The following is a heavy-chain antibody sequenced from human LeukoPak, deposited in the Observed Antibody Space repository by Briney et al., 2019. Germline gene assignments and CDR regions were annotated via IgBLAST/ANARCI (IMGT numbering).Heavy chain of an antibody. V-gene: IGHV1-69*01. Sequence: ASVKVSCKASGGTFSSYAISWVRQAPGQGLEGRGGIIPIFGTAKYAQKFQGGVTITADESTSTAYLELNSLRSEDTAVYYCAFLAHIVTTTRGDFDYWGQGTLVTVSS. CDR1: GGTFSSYA. CDR2: IIPIFGTA. CDR3: AFLAHIVTTTRGDFDY. D-gene: IGHD5-12*01. J-gene: IGHJ4*02.